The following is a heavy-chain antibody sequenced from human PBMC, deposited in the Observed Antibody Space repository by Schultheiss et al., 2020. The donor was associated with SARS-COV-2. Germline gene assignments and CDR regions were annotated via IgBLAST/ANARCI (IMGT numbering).Heavy chain of an antibody. Sequence: GGSLRLSCAASGFTFSSYGMHWVRQAPGKGLEWVAVIWYDGSNKYYADSVKGRFTISRDNSKNTLYLQMNSLRAEDTAVYYCARDRVPDIGPLTVTHYYYYGMDVWGQGTTVTVSS. V-gene: IGHV3-33*01. CDR2: IWYDGSNK. CDR3: ARDRVPDIGPLTVTHYYYYGMDV. D-gene: IGHD4-11*01. CDR1: GFTFSSYG. J-gene: IGHJ6*02.